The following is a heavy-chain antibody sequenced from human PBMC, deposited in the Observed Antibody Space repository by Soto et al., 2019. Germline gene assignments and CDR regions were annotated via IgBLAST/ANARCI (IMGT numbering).Heavy chain of an antibody. CDR2: INDNWGST. Sequence: TGGSLRLSCAASGFTFSSYVMHWVRQAPGKGLEFVSTINDNWGSTYYAKSVQGRFTISRDNSKNTLYLQVGSLRADDMAVYYCARGGSSSYWYFDLWGRGTLVTVSS. D-gene: IGHD1-26*01. V-gene: IGHV3-64*01. CDR3: ARGGSSSYWYFDL. J-gene: IGHJ2*01. CDR1: GFTFSSYV.